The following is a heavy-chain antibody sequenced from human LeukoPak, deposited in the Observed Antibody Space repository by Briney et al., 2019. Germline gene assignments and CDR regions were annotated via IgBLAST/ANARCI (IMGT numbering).Heavy chain of an antibody. D-gene: IGHD6-19*01. Sequence: PGGSLLLSCAASGFTFSSYSMNWVRPAPGKGLEWVSSISSSSSYIYYADSVKGRFTISRDNAKNSLYLQMNSLRAEDTAVYYCAREPGIAVAGLLIELDYWGQGTLVTVSS. J-gene: IGHJ4*02. CDR3: AREPGIAVAGLLIELDY. CDR1: GFTFSSYS. CDR2: ISSSSSYI. V-gene: IGHV3-21*01.